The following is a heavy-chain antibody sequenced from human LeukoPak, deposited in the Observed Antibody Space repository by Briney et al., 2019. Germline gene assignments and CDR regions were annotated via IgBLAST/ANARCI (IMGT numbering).Heavy chain of an antibody. D-gene: IGHD6-6*01. CDR3: ARREGARPMDY. CDR1: GGSISSSSYF. V-gene: IGHV4-39*01. CDR2: IYYSGST. J-gene: IGHJ4*02. Sequence: SETLSLTCTVSGGSISSSSYFWGWIRQSPGKGLEWIGSIYYSGSTYYNPSLKSRVTISVDTSKNQFSLKLASVTAADTAVYYCARREGARPMDYWGQGTPVTVSS.